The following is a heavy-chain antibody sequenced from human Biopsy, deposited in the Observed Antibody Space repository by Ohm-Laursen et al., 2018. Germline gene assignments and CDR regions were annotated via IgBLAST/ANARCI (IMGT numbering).Heavy chain of an antibody. D-gene: IGHD3-22*01. J-gene: IGHJ3*01. CDR3: ANWNYYYDSSGPPAFDV. CDR2: TNNNGGRT. Sequence: SLRLSCSASGFTFSSYAMSWVRQSPGKGLERVSRTNNNGGRTYYTDSVKGRFTISRDNSKNTLYLQMSSLRAEDTAVYYCANWNYYYDSSGPPAFDVWGQGTMVTVSS. CDR1: GFTFSSYA. V-gene: IGHV3-23*01.